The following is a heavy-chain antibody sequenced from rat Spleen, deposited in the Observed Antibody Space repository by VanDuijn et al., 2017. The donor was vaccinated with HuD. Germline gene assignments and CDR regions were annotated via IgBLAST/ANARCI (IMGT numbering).Heavy chain of an antibody. V-gene: IGHV5-29*01. J-gene: IGHJ3*01. CDR2: ISYGDSSGHSST. CDR3: ARQDTSGYSNWFAY. Sequence: EVQLVESGGGLVQPGRSLKLSCAASGFTFSDYGMAWVRQAPTKGLEWVATISYGDSSGHSSTYYRDSVKGRFTISTDNAKSTLYLQVDSLRSEDTATYYCARQDTSGYSNWFAYWGQGTLVTVSS. D-gene: IGHD4-3*01. CDR1: GFTFSDYG.